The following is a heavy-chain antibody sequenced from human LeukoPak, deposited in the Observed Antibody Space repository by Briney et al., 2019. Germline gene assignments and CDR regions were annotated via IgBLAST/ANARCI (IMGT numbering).Heavy chain of an antibody. CDR2: TWYDGSNK. J-gene: IGHJ6*02. CDR1: GFTFNTYA. CDR3: VRDPSCSGGGCYYYYGMDV. V-gene: IGHV3-33*01. D-gene: IGHD2-15*01. Sequence: GRSLRLSCAASGFTFNTYAIRWVRQAPGKGLEWVAVTWYDGSNKYYADSVRGRFTISRDNSKNTLYLQMNSLRADDTAIYYCVRDPSCSGGGCYYYYGMDVWGQGTTVTVSS.